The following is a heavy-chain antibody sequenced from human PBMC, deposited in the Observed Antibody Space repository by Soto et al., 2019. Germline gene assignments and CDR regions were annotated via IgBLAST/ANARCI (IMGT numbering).Heavy chain of an antibody. CDR1: GGTFSSYA. D-gene: IGHD3-22*01. V-gene: IGHV1-69*13. CDR2: IIPISGTA. J-gene: IGHJ4*02. Sequence: SVKVSCKASGGTFSSYAISWVRQAPGQGLEWMGGIIPISGTANYAQKFQGRVTITADESTSTAYMELSSLRSEDTAVYYCATPYYYDSSGYTRLDYWGQGTLVTVS. CDR3: ATPYYYDSSGYTRLDY.